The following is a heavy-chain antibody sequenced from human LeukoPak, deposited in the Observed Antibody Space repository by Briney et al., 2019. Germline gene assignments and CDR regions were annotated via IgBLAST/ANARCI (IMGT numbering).Heavy chain of an antibody. CDR3: ARVEAAAVVDY. D-gene: IGHD6-13*01. CDR1: GGTFSSYA. J-gene: IGHJ4*02. CDR2: IIPIFGTA. Sequence: SVKVSCKASGGTFSSYAISWVRQAPGQGLEWMGGIIPIFGTANYAQKLQGRVTMTTDTSTSTAYMELRSLRSDDTAVYYCARVEAAAVVDYWGQGTLVTVSS. V-gene: IGHV1-69*05.